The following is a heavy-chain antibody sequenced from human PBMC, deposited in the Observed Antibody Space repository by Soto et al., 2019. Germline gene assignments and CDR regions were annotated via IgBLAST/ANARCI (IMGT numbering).Heavy chain of an antibody. V-gene: IGHV2-5*01. CDR3: TQPGAAPWY. D-gene: IGHD6-25*01. CDR1: GFSLITSFVV. J-gene: IGHJ4*02. CDR2: IYWNDDK. Sequence: SGHALVNPAQTLTLTCPFCGFSLITSFVVVGLILQPPGKALEWLALIYWNDDKRYSPSLKSRLTITKDTSKNQVVLTMTNMDPVDTATYYCTQPGAAPWYWGQGNLVTVSS.